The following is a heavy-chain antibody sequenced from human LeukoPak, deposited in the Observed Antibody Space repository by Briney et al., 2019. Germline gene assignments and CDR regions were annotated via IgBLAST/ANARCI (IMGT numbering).Heavy chain of an antibody. CDR2: ISAYNGNT. D-gene: IGHD3-22*01. CDR1: GYTFTSYG. CDR3: ARDPYYYDSSGYEPHFDY. V-gene: IGHV1-18*01. Sequence: GASVKVSCKASGYTFTSYGISWVRQAPGQGLEWMGWISAYNGNTNYAQKLQGRVTMTTDTSTSTAYMELRSLRSDDTAVYYCARDPYYYDSSGYEPHFDYWGQGTLVTVSS. J-gene: IGHJ4*02.